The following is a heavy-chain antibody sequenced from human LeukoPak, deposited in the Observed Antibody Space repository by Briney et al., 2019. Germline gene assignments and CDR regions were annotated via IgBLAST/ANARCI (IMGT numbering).Heavy chain of an antibody. D-gene: IGHD6-13*01. V-gene: IGHV4-38-2*01. CDR1: NYSISSGYY. J-gene: IGHJ3*02. Sequence: PSETLSLTCAVANYSISSGYYWAWIRQPPGKGLEWIGNIYHSGNTYYNPSLKRRVSLSVDTSENQFSLKLSSVTAADTAVYYCAGTYSLYDPFDIWGQGTMVTVSS. CDR3: AGTYSLYDPFDI. CDR2: IYHSGNT.